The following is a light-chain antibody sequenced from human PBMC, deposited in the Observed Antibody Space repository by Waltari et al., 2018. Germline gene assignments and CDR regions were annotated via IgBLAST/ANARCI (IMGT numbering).Light chain of an antibody. CDR3: CSYAGDRGL. V-gene: IGLV2-23*01. Sequence: QSALTQPASVSGSPGQSIPVSCTGTSSDVGRYDYVSWYQQNPGQAPSLRIFDGRKRPSGVSSRFSGSKAGNTAYLTISGLQVEDESHYYCCSYAGDRGLFGGGTKVTV. J-gene: IGLJ2*01. CDR2: DGR. CDR1: SSDVGRYDY.